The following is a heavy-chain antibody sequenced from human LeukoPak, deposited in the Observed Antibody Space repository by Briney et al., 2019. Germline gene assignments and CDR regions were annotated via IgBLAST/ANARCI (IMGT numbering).Heavy chain of an antibody. CDR3: ARRGTIAVPVFWFDP. CDR2: IKQDGSEK. CDR1: GFTFSSYW. J-gene: IGHJ5*02. V-gene: IGHV3-7*01. D-gene: IGHD6-19*01. Sequence: RPGGSLRLSCVASGFTFSSYWMSWVRQAPGKGLEWVANIKQDGSEKYYLDSLEGRFTISRDNAKNSVYLQINRLRAEDTAVYYCARRGTIAVPVFWFDPWGQGTLVIVSS.